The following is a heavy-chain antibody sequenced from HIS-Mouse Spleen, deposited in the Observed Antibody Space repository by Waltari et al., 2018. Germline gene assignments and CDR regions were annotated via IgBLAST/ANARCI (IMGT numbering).Heavy chain of an antibody. J-gene: IGHJ2*01. V-gene: IGHV4-39*07. D-gene: IGHD6-13*01. Sequence: QLQLQESGPGLVKPSETLSLTCTVSGGSISSSSYYWGWIRQPPGKGLEWIGSIYYSGINSYNPSLKSRVTISVDTSKNQFSLKLSSVTAADTAVYYCAREIPYSSSWYDWYFDLWGRGTLVTVSS. CDR3: AREIPYSSSWYDWYFDL. CDR2: IYYSGIN. CDR1: GGSISSSSYY.